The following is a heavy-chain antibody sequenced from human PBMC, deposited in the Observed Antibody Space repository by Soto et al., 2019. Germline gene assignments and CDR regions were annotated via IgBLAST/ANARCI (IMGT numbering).Heavy chain of an antibody. CDR2: ISGYNRNT. CDR3: IVIVGSLPS. J-gene: IGHJ5*02. V-gene: IGHV1-18*04. CDR1: GYSFTSYA. Sequence: GASVKVSCKASGYSFTSYAITWVRQAPGQGLEWMGWISGYNRNTVHAQNLQDRVTMTADTSAKTGYMDLVRLTSEDTAVYYCIVIVGSLPSWGQGTLVTVSS. D-gene: IGHD1-26*01.